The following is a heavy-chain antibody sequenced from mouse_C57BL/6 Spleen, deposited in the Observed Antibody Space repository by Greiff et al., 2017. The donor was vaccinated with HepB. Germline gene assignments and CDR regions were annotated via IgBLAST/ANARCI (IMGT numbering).Heavy chain of an antibody. CDR1: GFTFSNYW. V-gene: IGHV6-3*01. J-gene: IGHJ3*01. D-gene: IGHD2-1*01. Sequence: EVKVVESGGGLVQPGGSMKLSCVASGFTFSNYWMNWVRQSPEKGLEWVAQIRLKADNYATDYAESVKGRFTISRDHSKSSVYLQMNNLRAEDTGIYYCTGLYSPKFAYWGQGTLVTVSA. CDR2: IRLKADNYAT. CDR3: TGLYSPKFAY.